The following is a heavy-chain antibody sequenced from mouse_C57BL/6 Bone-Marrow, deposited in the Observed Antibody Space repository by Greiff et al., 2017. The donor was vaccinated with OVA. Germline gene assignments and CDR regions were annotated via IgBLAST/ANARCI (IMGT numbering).Heavy chain of an antibody. CDR2: IDPSDSYT. J-gene: IGHJ4*01. V-gene: IGHV1-50*01. CDR3: ARGSSGYIYYAMDY. D-gene: IGHD3-2*02. CDR1: GYTFTSYW. Sequence: QVQLQQPGAELVKPGASVKLSCKASGYTFTSYWMQWVKQRPGQGLEWIGEIDPSDSYTNYNQKFKGKATLTVDTSSSTAYMQLSSLTSEDSAVYYCARGSSGYIYYAMDYWGQGTSVTVSA.